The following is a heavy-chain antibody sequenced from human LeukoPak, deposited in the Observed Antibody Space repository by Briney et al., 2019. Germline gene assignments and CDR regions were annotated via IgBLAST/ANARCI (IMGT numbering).Heavy chain of an antibody. D-gene: IGHD5-18*01. V-gene: IGHV5-51*01. Sequence: GESPKISCKGSGYSFTSYWIGWVRQMPGKGLEWMGIIYSGDADTRYSPSFQGQVTISADKSISTAYLQWSSLKASDTAMYYCARPGRGYSYGPDYWGQGTLVTVSS. CDR2: IYSGDADT. J-gene: IGHJ4*02. CDR1: GYSFTSYW. CDR3: ARPGRGYSYGPDY.